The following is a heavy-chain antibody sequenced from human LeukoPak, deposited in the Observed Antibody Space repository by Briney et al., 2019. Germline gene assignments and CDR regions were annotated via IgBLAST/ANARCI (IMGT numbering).Heavy chain of an antibody. CDR1: GYTFTGYY. D-gene: IGHD3-10*01. Sequence: ASVKVSCKASGYTFTGYYMHWVRQAPGQGLEWMGWINPNSGGTNYAQKFQGRVTMTRDTSISTAYMELSRLRAEDTAVYYCAKPHLTPIEFGELLPNWFDPWGQGTLVTVSS. V-gene: IGHV1-2*02. CDR3: AKPHLTPIEFGELLPNWFDP. J-gene: IGHJ5*02. CDR2: INPNSGGT.